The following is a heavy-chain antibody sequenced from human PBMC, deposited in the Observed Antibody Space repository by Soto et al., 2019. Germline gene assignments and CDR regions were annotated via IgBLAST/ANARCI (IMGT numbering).Heavy chain of an antibody. V-gene: IGHV1-69*13. CDR2: IIPIFGTA. CDR1: VGTYRRYP. CDR3: ARDGRGYCSCGSYPLNYYYYYGMDV. D-gene: IGHD2-15*01. Sequence: GASVKVSRKASVGTYRRYPISWVRQAPGKGLEWMGGIIPIFGTANYAQKFQGRVTITADESTSTAYMELSSLRSEDTAVYYCARDGRGYCSCGSYPLNYYYYYGMDVWGQGTTVTVSS. J-gene: IGHJ6*02.